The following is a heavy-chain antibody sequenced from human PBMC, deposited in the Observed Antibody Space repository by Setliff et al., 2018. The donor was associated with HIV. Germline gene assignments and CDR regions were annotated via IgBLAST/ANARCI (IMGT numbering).Heavy chain of an antibody. Sequence: LSLTCKVSGGSISSSSYYWGWIRQPPGKGLEWIGSIYYSGSAYYSPSLKSRVTISVDTSKNQFSLKLSSVTAADTAVYYCARRKGYCSGPSCLEFSWFDPWGQGTLVTVSS. CDR2: IYYSGSA. CDR3: ARRKGYCSGPSCLEFSWFDP. CDR1: GGSISSSSYY. V-gene: IGHV4-39*01. J-gene: IGHJ5*02. D-gene: IGHD2-2*01.